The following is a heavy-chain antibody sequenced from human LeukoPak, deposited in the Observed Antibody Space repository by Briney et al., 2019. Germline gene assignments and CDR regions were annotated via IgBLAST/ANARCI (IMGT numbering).Heavy chain of an antibody. Sequence: GGSLRLSCAASGFTFRTYTINWVRQAPGKGLEWVSSISSSGDYKYYADSVKGRFTISRDNAKNSLYLQRSSLRAEATAVYYCARDSDSSGWLDYYMDVWGKGTTVTISS. CDR2: ISSSGDYK. V-gene: IGHV3-21*01. CDR1: GFTFRTYT. J-gene: IGHJ6*03. D-gene: IGHD6-19*01. CDR3: ARDSDSSGWLDYYMDV.